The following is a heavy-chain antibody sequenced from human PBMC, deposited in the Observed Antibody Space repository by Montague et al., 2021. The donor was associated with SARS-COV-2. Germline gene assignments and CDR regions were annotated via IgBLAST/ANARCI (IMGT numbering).Heavy chain of an antibody. CDR1: GGSIDRFF. Sequence: SETLSLTCTVSGGSIDRFFWSWIRQTPGKGLEWIAYIFDSGNSNYNPSLKSRVSTSVDTSKNQFSMNLTSVTAADTAVYYCARRLMGNFVEGWFFDVWGRGTLVTVSS. CDR2: IFDSGNS. CDR3: ARRLMGNFVEGWFFDV. V-gene: IGHV4-59*08. J-gene: IGHJ2*01. D-gene: IGHD4-23*01.